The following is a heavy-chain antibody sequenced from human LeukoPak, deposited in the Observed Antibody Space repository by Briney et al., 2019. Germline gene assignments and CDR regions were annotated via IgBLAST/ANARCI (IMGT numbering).Heavy chain of an antibody. CDR2: ISSSSSTI. Sequence: PGGSLRLSCAASGFTFSSYSMKWVRQAPGKGLEWVSYISSSSSTIYYADSVKGRFTISRDNAKKSLQLQMDSLRAEDTALYYCAKDNEGAGTYYPRYGMDLWGQGTTVIVYS. V-gene: IGHV3-48*04. CDR1: GFTFSSYS. D-gene: IGHD3-10*01. CDR3: AKDNEGAGTYYPRYGMDL. J-gene: IGHJ6*02.